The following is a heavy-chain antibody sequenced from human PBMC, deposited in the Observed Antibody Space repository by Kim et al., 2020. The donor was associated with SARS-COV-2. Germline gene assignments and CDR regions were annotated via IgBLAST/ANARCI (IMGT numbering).Heavy chain of an antibody. CDR3: ARGSDYGGNEEYFDY. V-gene: IGHV3-30*01. D-gene: IGHD4-17*01. Sequence: DSVKGRFTISRDNSKNTLYLQMNSLRAEDTAVYYCARGSDYGGNEEYFDYWGQGTLVTVSS. J-gene: IGHJ4*02.